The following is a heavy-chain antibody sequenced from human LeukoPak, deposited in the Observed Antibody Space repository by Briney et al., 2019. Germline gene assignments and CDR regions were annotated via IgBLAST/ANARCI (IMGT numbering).Heavy chain of an antibody. CDR2: INPSGGST. D-gene: IGHD3-10*01. Sequence: ASVRVSCKASGYTFTSYYMHWVRQAPGQGLEWMGIINPSGGSTSYAQKFQGRVTMTRDTSTSTVYMELSSLRSEDTAVYYCARVLNSRGLLWFGERGGYFDYWGQGTLVTVSS. J-gene: IGHJ4*02. V-gene: IGHV1-46*01. CDR1: GYTFTSYY. CDR3: ARVLNSRGLLWFGERGGYFDY.